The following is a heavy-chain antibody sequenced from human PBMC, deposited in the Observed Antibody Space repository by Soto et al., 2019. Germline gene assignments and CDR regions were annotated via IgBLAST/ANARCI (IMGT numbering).Heavy chain of an antibody. J-gene: IGHJ4*02. CDR3: ARVFKDIVVVPAAGYFDY. D-gene: IGHD2-2*01. CDR2: IGTAGDT. Sequence: GESLKISCAASGFTFSSYDMHWVRQATGKGLEWVSAIGTAGDTYYPGSVKGRFTIARENAKNSLYLQMNSLRAGDTAVYYCARVFKDIVVVPAAGYFDYWGQGTLVTVSS. CDR1: GFTFSSYD. V-gene: IGHV3-13*01.